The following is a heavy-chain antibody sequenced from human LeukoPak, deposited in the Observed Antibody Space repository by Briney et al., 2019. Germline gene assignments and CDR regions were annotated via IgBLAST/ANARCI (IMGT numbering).Heavy chain of an antibody. V-gene: IGHV4-34*01. D-gene: IGHD3-3*01. CDR1: GGSFSGYY. CDR2: INHSGST. Sequence: SETLSLTCAVYGGSFSGYYWSWIRQPPGKGLEWIGEINHSGSTNYNPSLKSRVTISVDTSKNQFSLKLSSVTAADTAVYYCARGISRFFTIWIPPYGMDVWGQGTTVTVSS. J-gene: IGHJ6*02. CDR3: ARGISRFFTIWIPPYGMDV.